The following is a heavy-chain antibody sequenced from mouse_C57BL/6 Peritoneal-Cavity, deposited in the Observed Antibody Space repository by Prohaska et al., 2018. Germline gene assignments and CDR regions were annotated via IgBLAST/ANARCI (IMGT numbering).Heavy chain of an antibody. CDR1: GYAFSSYW. J-gene: IGHJ4*01. V-gene: IGHV1-80*01. Sequence: QVQLQQSGAELVKPGASVKISCKASGYAFSSYWMNWVKQRPGKGLEWIGQFYPGDGDTNYNGKFKGKATLTADKSSRTAYRQLSSLTSEDSAVYFCARGGDYAMDYWGQGTSVTVSS. CDR3: ARGGDYAMDY. CDR2: FYPGDGDT.